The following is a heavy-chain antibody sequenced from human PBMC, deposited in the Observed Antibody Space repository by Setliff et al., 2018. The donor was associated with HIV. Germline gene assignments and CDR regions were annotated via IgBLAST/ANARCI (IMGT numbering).Heavy chain of an antibody. V-gene: IGHV3-49*04. Sequence: GGSLRLSCTASGFTFGDYSMSWVRQAPGKGLEWVAFIRSTPYGGTTEYAASVKGRFTISRDDSKNSLYLQMNSLKTEDTAVYYCARELSGTYFDYWGQGILVTVSS. D-gene: IGHD1-26*01. J-gene: IGHJ4*02. CDR3: ARELSGTYFDY. CDR2: IRSTPYGGTT. CDR1: GFTFGDYS.